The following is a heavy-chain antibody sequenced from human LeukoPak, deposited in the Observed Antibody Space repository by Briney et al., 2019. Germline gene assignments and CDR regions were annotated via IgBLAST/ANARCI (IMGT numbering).Heavy chain of an antibody. D-gene: IGHD6-19*01. CDR2: IIPILGIA. CDR3: AREEVAGPDNY. V-gene: IGHV1-69*04. CDR1: GGTFSSYA. J-gene: IGHJ4*02. Sequence: SVKVSCKASGGTFSSYAISWMRQAPGQGLEWMGRIIPILGIANYAQKFQGRVTITADKSTSTAYMELSSLRSDDTAVYYCAREEVAGPDNYWGQGTLVTVSS.